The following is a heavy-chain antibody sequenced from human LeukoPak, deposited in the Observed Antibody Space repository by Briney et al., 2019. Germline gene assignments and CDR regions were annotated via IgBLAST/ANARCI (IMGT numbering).Heavy chain of an antibody. CDR2: ISGDGGNT. V-gene: IGHV3-23*01. J-gene: IGHJ4*01. Sequence: GGSLRLSCATSGFIFSDYAMTWVRQAPGKGLEWVSDISGDGGNTYSADSVKGRFTISRDSSKNTLYLQMSSLRAEDTALYYCARAPRGFQWFIEYWGQGTLVTVSS. CDR3: ARAPRGFQWFIEY. D-gene: IGHD3-22*01. CDR1: GFIFSDYA.